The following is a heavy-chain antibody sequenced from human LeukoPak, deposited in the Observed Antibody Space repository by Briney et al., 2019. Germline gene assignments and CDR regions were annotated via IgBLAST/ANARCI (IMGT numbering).Heavy chain of an antibody. J-gene: IGHJ3*02. V-gene: IGHV4-61*08. Sequence: SETLSLTCAVSGGSISSGGYSWSWIRQPPGKGLEWIGYIYTSGSTNYNPSLKSRVTISVDTSKNQFSLKLSSVTAADTAVYYCARHYPLDSSGWYGAAADAFDIWGQGTMVTVSS. CDR3: ARHYPLDSSGWYGAAADAFDI. D-gene: IGHD6-19*01. CDR1: GGSISSGGYS. CDR2: IYTSGST.